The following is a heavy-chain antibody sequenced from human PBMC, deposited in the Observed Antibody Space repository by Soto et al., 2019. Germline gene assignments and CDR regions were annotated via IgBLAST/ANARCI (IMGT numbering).Heavy chain of an antibody. Sequence: EGSLRLSCAASGFTFSSYAMSWVRQAPGKGLEWVSAISGSGGSTYYADSVKGRFTISRDNSKNTLYLQMNSLRAEDTAVYYCAKGGHSSGWYDPGYYYYYGMDVWGQGTTVTVSS. V-gene: IGHV3-23*01. CDR2: ISGSGGST. CDR1: GFTFSSYA. D-gene: IGHD6-19*01. CDR3: AKGGHSSGWYDPGYYYYYGMDV. J-gene: IGHJ6*02.